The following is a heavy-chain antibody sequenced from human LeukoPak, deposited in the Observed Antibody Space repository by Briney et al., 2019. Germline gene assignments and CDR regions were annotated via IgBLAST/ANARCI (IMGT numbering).Heavy chain of an antibody. CDR3: ARARGEIFGVVGLWSDY. V-gene: IGHV3-48*03. CDR1: GFTFSSYE. CDR2: ISSSGSTI. D-gene: IGHD3-3*01. J-gene: IGHJ4*02. Sequence: GGSLRLSCAASGFTFSSYEMNWVRQAPGKGLEWVSYISSSGSTIYYADSVKGRFTISRDNAKNSLYLQMNSLRAEDTAVYYRARARGEIFGVVGLWSDYWGQGTLVTVSS.